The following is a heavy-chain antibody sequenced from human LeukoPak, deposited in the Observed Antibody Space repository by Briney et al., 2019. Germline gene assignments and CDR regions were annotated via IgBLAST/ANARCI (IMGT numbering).Heavy chain of an antibody. V-gene: IGHV4-34*01. CDR2: INHSGTT. CDR3: ARLVGYSGYEPPFDY. Sequence: SETLSLTCAVYGGSFSGYYWSWIRQPPGKGLEWIGEINHSGTTNYNPSRKSRVTISVDTSKNHFSLKLSSVTAADTAVYHCARLVGYSGYEPPFDYWGQGTLVTVSS. CDR1: GGSFSGYY. J-gene: IGHJ4*02. D-gene: IGHD5-12*01.